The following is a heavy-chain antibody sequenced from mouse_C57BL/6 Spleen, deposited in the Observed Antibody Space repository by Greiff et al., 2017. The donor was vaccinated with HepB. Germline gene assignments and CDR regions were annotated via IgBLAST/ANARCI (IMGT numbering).Heavy chain of an antibody. Sequence: EVQLQQSGPGLVKPSQSLSLTCSVTGYSITSGYYWNWIRQFPGNKLEWMGYISYDGSNNYNPSLKNRISITRDTSKNQFFLKLNSVTTEDTATYDCARWLLFYFDYWGQGTTLTVSS. J-gene: IGHJ2*01. D-gene: IGHD2-3*01. CDR3: ARWLLFYFDY. V-gene: IGHV3-6*01. CDR2: ISYDGSN. CDR1: GYSITSGYY.